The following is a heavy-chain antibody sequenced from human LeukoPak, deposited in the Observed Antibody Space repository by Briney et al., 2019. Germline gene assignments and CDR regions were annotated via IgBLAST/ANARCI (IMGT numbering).Heavy chain of an antibody. V-gene: IGHV1-18*01. J-gene: IGHJ3*02. D-gene: IGHD2-2*01. Sequence: ASVKVSCKASGYTFTSYGISWVRQAPGQGLEWMGWIGAYNGNTNYAQKLQGRVTMTTDTSTSTAYMELSSLRSEDTAVYYCARRRAEYQLLNDAFDIWGQGTMVTVSS. CDR1: GYTFTSYG. CDR3: ARRRAEYQLLNDAFDI. CDR2: IGAYNGNT.